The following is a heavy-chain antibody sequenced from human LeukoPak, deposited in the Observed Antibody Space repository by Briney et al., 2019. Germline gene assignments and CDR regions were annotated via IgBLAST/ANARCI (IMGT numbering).Heavy chain of an antibody. Sequence: SSETLSLTCAVYGGSFSGYYWSWIRQPPGKGLEWIGEINHSGSTNYNPSLKSRVTISVDTSKNQFSLKLSSVTAADTAVYYCARLFLARRWELLHPYFDYWGQGTLVTVSS. CDR2: INHSGST. CDR1: GGSFSGYY. V-gene: IGHV4-34*01. J-gene: IGHJ4*02. CDR3: ARLFLARRWELLHPYFDY. D-gene: IGHD1-26*01.